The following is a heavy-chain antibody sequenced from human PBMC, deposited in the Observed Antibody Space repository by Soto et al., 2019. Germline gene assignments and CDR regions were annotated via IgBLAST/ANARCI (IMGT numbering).Heavy chain of an antibody. CDR3: AKAAQTTVTTYYYMDV. V-gene: IGHV3-23*01. J-gene: IGHJ6*03. D-gene: IGHD4-17*01. Sequence: GGSLRLSCAASGFTFSSYAMSWVRQAPGKGLEWVSAISGSGGSTYYADSVKGRFTISRDNPKNTLYLQMNSLRAEDTAVYYCAKAAQTTVTTYYYMDVWGKGTTVTVSS. CDR2: ISGSGGST. CDR1: GFTFSSYA.